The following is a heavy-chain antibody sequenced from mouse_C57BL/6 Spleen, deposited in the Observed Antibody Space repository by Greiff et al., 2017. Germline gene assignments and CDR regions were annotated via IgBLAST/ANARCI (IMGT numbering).Heavy chain of an antibody. CDR2: INPGSGGT. V-gene: IGHV1-54*01. CDR3: ARGELRVFDY. CDR1: GYAFTNYL. D-gene: IGHD1-1*01. Sequence: QVQLQQSGAELVRPGTSVKVSCKASGYAFTNYLIEWVKQGPGQGLEWIGVINPGSGGTNYNEKFKGKATLTADKSSSTAYMQLSSLTSEDSAVYFCARGELRVFDYWGQGTTLTVSS. J-gene: IGHJ2*01.